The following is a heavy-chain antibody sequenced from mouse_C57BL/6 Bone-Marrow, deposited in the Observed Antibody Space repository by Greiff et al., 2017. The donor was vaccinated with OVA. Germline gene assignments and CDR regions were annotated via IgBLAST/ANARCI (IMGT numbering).Heavy chain of an antibody. V-gene: IGHV6-3*01. Sequence: EVQVVESGGGLVQPGGSMKLSCVASGFTFSNYWMNWVRQSPEKGLEWVAQIRLKSDNYATHYAESVKGRFTISRDDSKSSVYLQMNNLRAEDTGIYYCTAGNWYFDVWGTGTTVTVSS. CDR1: GFTFSNYW. CDR3: TAGNWYFDV. J-gene: IGHJ1*03. CDR2: IRLKSDNYAT.